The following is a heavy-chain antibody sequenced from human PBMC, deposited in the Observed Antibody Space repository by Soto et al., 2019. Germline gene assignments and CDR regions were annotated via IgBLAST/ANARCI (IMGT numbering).Heavy chain of an antibody. CDR2: ISGRGSTI. V-gene: IGHV3-23*01. CDR1: GFTFDNLA. Sequence: GSLSLSFAASGFTFDNLAINWVDQAPGKGLEWVSMISGRGSTIYYADSVKGRFTISRDSSENMVFLQMNSLRVDDTALYYCARDRGSGWYVELDYWGQGTAVTVSS. J-gene: IGHJ4*02. D-gene: IGHD6-19*01. CDR3: ARDRGSGWYVELDY.